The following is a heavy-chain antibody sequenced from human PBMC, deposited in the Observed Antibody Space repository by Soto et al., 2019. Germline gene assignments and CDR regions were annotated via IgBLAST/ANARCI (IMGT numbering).Heavy chain of an antibody. D-gene: IGHD6-13*01. J-gene: IGHJ6*02. CDR3: ARAQLVHYYYYYGMDV. Sequence: GASVKVSCKASGGTFSSYAISWVRQAPGQGLEWMGGIIPIFGTANYAQKFQGRVTITADKSTSTAYMELSSLRSEDTAVYYCARAQLVHYYYYYGMDVWGQGTTFTVSS. CDR2: IIPIFGTA. CDR1: GGTFSSYA. V-gene: IGHV1-69*06.